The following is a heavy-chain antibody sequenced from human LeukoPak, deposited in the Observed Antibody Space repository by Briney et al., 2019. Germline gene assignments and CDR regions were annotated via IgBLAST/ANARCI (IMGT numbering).Heavy chain of an antibody. J-gene: IGHJ3*02. CDR1: GFTVSSNY. D-gene: IGHD3-22*01. V-gene: IGHV3-21*01. CDR3: ARDVPYYYESSGYYSLGFDI. Sequence: GGSLRLSCAASGFTVSSNYMSWVHQAPGKGLEWVSSISSSSSYIYYADSVKGRFTISRDNAKNSLYLQMNSLRAEDTAVYYCARDVPYYYESSGYYSLGFDIWGQGTMVTVSS. CDR2: ISSSSSYI.